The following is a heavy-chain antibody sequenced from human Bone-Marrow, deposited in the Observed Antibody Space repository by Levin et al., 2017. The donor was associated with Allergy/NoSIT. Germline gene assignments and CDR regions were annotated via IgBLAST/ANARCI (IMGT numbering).Heavy chain of an antibody. V-gene: IGHV4-30-2*01. CDR1: GGSISSGGYS. J-gene: IGHJ4*02. CDR3: ATGANFDY. Sequence: LSLTCAVSGGSISSGGYSWSWIRQPPGKGLEWIGYINHSGSIYYNPSLKSRVTISVDRSKNQFSLKLSSVTAADTAVYYCATGANFDYWGQGTLVTVSS. CDR2: INHSGSI.